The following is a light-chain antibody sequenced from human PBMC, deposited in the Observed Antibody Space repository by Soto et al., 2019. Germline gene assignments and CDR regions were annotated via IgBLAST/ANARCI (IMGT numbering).Light chain of an antibody. CDR1: QSVLYNSNNKNY. J-gene: IGKJ3*01. V-gene: IGKV4-1*01. CDR3: QHYYSRPFT. CDR2: WAS. Sequence: DIVMTQSPDSLAVSLGERATINCKSSQSVLYNSNNKNYLAWYQQKPGQPPKLLIYWASTRESGVPDRFSGRGSGTDFTLTISSLQAEDVAVYYCQHYYSRPFTFGPGTKVDIK.